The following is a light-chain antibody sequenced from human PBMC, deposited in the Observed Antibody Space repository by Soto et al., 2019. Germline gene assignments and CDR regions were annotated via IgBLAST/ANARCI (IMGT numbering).Light chain of an antibody. CDR1: QSISSTY. V-gene: IGKV3-20*01. J-gene: IGKJ1*01. CDR3: QQYGSSPRT. Sequence: EIVLTQSPGILSLSPGERATLSCRASQSISSTYLAWYQQKPGQAPRLLIYGASSRATGIPDRFSGSGSGTEFTLTISRLEPEDFAVFYCQQYGSSPRTFGQGTKLDIK. CDR2: GAS.